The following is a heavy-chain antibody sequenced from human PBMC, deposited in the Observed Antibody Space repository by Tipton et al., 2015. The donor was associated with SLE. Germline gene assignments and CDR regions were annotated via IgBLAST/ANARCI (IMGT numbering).Heavy chain of an antibody. J-gene: IGHJ4*02. Sequence: TLSLTCTVSGGSISSSSYYWGWIRQPPGKGLEWIGYIYYSGSTNYNPSLKSRVTISVDTSKNQFSLKLSSVTAADTAVYYCARRLEYSSGGYEEYFDYWGQGTLVTVSS. V-gene: IGHV4-39*07. D-gene: IGHD6-19*01. CDR2: IYYSGST. CDR1: GGSISSSSYY. CDR3: ARRLEYSSGGYEEYFDY.